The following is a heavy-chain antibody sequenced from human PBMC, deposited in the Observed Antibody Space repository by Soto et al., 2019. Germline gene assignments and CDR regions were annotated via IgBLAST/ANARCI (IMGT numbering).Heavy chain of an antibody. D-gene: IGHD2-15*01. Sequence: GGSLRLSCAASGFTVSSNYMSWVRQAPGKGLEWVSVIYSGGSTYYADSVKGRFTISRDNSKNTLYLQMNSLRAEDTAVYYCARAPCSGGSCYIYRFAFDIWGQGTMVTVSS. CDR2: IYSGGST. V-gene: IGHV3-66*01. CDR1: GFTVSSNY. J-gene: IGHJ3*02. CDR3: ARAPCSGGSCYIYRFAFDI.